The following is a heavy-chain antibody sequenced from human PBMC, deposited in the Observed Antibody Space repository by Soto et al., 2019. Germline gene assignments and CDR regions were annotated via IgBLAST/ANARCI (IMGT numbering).Heavy chain of an antibody. V-gene: IGHV5-10-1*01. D-gene: IGHD6-13*01. Sequence: PGESLKISCKGSGYSFTSYWISWVRQMPGKGLEWMGRIDPSDSYTNYSPSFQGHVTISADKSISTAYLPWSSLKASDTAMYYCAARSGSWYWFDPWGQGTLVTVSS. CDR1: GYSFTSYW. J-gene: IGHJ5*02. CDR2: IDPSDSYT. CDR3: AARSGSWYWFDP.